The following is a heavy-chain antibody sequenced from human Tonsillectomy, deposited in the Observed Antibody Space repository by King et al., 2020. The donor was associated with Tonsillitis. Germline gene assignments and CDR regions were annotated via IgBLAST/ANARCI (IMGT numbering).Heavy chain of an antibody. J-gene: IGHJ5*02. Sequence: VQLQQWGAGLLKPSETLSLTCAVYGGSFSGYYWSGIRQPPGKGLEWIGEINHSGSTNYNPSLKSRVTISVDTSKNQFSLKLSSVTAADTAVYYCARGRGGIVGATRGFVWFDPWGQGTLVTVSS. V-gene: IGHV4-34*01. CDR1: GGSFSGYY. D-gene: IGHD1-26*01. CDR3: ARGRGGIVGATRGFVWFDP. CDR2: INHSGST.